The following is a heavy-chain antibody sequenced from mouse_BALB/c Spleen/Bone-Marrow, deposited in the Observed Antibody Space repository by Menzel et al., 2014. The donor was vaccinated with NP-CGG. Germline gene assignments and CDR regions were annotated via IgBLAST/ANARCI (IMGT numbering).Heavy chain of an antibody. Sequence: VKLVESGAELGMPGASVKMSCEASGYTFTDNWMYWVKQRPGQGLEWIGAIDTSDSYTNFNQKFMGKASLTVDASSSTAYMQVSSLTSDDSAVYYCARGGHDFSLDYWGQGTSVTVSS. J-gene: IGHJ4*01. CDR2: IDTSDSYT. D-gene: IGHD2-4*01. CDR1: GYTFTDNW. CDR3: ARGGHDFSLDY. V-gene: IGHV1-69*01.